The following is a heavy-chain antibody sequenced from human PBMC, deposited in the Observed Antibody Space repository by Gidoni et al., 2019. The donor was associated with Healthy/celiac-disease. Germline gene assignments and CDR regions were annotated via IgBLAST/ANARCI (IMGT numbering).Heavy chain of an antibody. J-gene: IGHJ3*02. Sequence: QVQLQQTGPGLAKPSQTLSLTCAIFGQSVSSTSAAWNWIRQSLSRGLEWLGRTYYRSKWYNDYAVSVKSRITDNPDTSKKQFSLQLNSVTPEDTGVYYCARDAPYSSSEYAVHGAFDIWGQGTMVTVSS. V-gene: IGHV6-1*01. CDR2: TYYRSKWYN. CDR3: ARDAPYSSSEYAVHGAFDI. CDR1: GQSVSSTSAA. D-gene: IGHD6-13*01.